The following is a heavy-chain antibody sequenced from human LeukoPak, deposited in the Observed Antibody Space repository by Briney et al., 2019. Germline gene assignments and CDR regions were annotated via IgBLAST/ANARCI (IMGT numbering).Heavy chain of an antibody. D-gene: IGHD6-13*01. J-gene: IGHJ4*02. CDR3: AKDSSTWGNLAGHFDS. CDR2: FYASGTT. V-gene: IGHV4-4*07. CDR1: GGSVVSHY. Sequence: TSETLSLTCTVSGGSVVSHYWNWIRQPAGRGLEWIGRFYASGTTNTSPSLKSRVTMSVDTSKNQFSLKLSSVTAADTAVYYCAKDSSTWGNLAGHFDSWGQGTLVTVSS.